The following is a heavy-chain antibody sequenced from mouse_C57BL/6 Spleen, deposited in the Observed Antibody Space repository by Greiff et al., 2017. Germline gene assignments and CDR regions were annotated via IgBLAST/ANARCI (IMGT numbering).Heavy chain of an antibody. CDR2: IYPGSGNT. J-gene: IGHJ4*01. Sequence: QVQLQQSGPELVKPGASVKISCKASGYSFTSYYIHWVKQRPGQGLEWIGWIYPGSGNTKYNEKFKGKAALTADTSSSTAYMQLSSLTSEDSAVYYCIRWDYYDYEGGAMDYWGQGTSVTVSS. D-gene: IGHD2-4*01. CDR1: GYSFTSYY. V-gene: IGHV1-66*01. CDR3: IRWDYYDYEGGAMDY.